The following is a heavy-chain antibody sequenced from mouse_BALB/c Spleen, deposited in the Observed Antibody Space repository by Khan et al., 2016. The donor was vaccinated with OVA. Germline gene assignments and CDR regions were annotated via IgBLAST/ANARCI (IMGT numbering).Heavy chain of an antibody. J-gene: IGHJ4*01. CDR2: ISNGGNSA. V-gene: IGHV5-12-2*01. CDR3: ARPSTTEYDYVMAY. Sequence: EVMLVESGGDLVQTGGSLKLSCAVSGFTFSGYTMSWVRQTPEKRLEWVAFISNGGNSAYYPDTVKGRFTISRDNAKNTLYLQMSSLKSEDTAMYYCARPSTTEYDYVMAYWGQGTSVTVSS. CDR1: GFTFSGYT. D-gene: IGHD2-1*01.